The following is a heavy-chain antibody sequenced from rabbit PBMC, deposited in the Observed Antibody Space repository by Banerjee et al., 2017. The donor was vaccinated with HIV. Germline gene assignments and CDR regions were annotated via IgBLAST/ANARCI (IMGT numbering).Heavy chain of an antibody. J-gene: IGHJ4*01. CDR2: IDAGSSGST. V-gene: IGHV1S40*01. D-gene: IGHD2-1*01. CDR3: ARSYDDYGDYYNL. Sequence: QSLEESGGDLVKPGASLTLTCTASGFSFSSSYWISWVRQAPGKGLEWIACIDAGSSGSTYYASWAKGRFTISKASSTTVTLQMTSLTAADTATYFCARSYDDYGDYYNLWGQGTLVTVS. CDR1: GFSFSSSYW.